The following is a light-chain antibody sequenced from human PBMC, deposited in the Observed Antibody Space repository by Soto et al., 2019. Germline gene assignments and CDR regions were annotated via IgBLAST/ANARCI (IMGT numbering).Light chain of an antibody. V-gene: IGKV1-9*01. CDR3: QQRNSYPIT. CDR1: QGISSY. CDR2: TAS. J-gene: IGKJ5*01. Sequence: DIQLTQSPSFLSASVGDRVTITCRASQGISSYLAWYQQKPGKAPNLLIHTASTLQSGVPSRFSGSGSGTAFTLTISSLQPEDFATYYCQQRNSYPITFGQGTRLEIK.